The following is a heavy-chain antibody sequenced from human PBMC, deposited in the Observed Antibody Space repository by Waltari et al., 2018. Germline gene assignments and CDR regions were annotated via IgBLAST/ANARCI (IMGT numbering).Heavy chain of an antibody. V-gene: IGHV4-34*01. CDR3: ARGRTYYDILTGYYKSGFDY. Sequence: QVQLQQWGAGLLKPSETLSLTCAVYGGSFSGYYWSWIRQPPGKGLEWIGEINHSGSTNYIPSLKSRVTISVDTSKNQFALKLSSVTAADTAVYYCARGRTYYDILTGYYKSGFDYWGQGTLVTVSS. CDR2: INHSGST. CDR1: GGSFSGYY. D-gene: IGHD3-9*01. J-gene: IGHJ4*02.